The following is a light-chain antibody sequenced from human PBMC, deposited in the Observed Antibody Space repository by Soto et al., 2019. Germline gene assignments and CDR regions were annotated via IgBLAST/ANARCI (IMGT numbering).Light chain of an antibody. CDR3: QSYDSSLRSV. CDR2: DNS. Sequence: QSVLTQPPSVSGAPGQRVTISCTGSSSNIGAGYDVHWYQQLPGTAPKLLIYDNSNRPSGVPDRFSGSKSGTSASLAITGLQAEDEADYYCQSYDSSLRSVFGGGTKLTV. J-gene: IGLJ2*01. CDR1: SSNIGAGYD. V-gene: IGLV1-40*01.